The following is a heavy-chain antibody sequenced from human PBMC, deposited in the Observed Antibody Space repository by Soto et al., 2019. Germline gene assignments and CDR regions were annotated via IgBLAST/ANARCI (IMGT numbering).Heavy chain of an antibody. J-gene: IGHJ6*02. CDR1: GFTFSNAW. D-gene: IGHD5-18*01. Sequence: KPGGSLRLSCAASGFTFSNAWMSWVRQAPGKGLEWVGRIKSKTDGGTTDYAAPVKGRFTISRDDSKNTLYLQMNSLKTEDTAVYYCTTVGLQLFPYYYYYGMDVWGQGTTVTVSS. CDR2: IKSKTDGGTT. V-gene: IGHV3-15*01. CDR3: TTVGLQLFPYYYYYGMDV.